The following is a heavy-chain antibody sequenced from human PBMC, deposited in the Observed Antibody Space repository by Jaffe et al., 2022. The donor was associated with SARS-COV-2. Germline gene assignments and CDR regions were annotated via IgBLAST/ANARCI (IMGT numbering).Heavy chain of an antibody. CDR1: GFTFSNYW. Sequence: EVQLVESGGGLVQPGGSLRLSCAASGFTFSNYWMHWVRQAPGKGLVWVSRINTDGSTTTYADSVKGRFTISRDNAKNTMYLQMNSLRAEDTAVYYCARAESSGWYKIWGQGTLVTVSS. CDR2: INTDGSTT. V-gene: IGHV3-74*01. D-gene: IGHD6-19*01. J-gene: IGHJ4*02. CDR3: ARAESSGWYKI.